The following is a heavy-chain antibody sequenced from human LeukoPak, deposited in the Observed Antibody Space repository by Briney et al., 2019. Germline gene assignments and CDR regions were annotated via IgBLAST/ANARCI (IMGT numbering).Heavy chain of an antibody. CDR3: ARDVGILYYSGYMDV. Sequence: GASVKVSCKASGYSFNNYGMNWVRQAPGQGLEWMGGIIPIFGTANYAQKFQGRVTITADESTSTAYMELSSLRSEDTAVYYCARDVGILYYSGYMDVWGKGTTVTVSS. CDR2: IIPIFGTA. J-gene: IGHJ6*03. V-gene: IGHV1-69*13. D-gene: IGHD2-8*01. CDR1: GYSFNNYG.